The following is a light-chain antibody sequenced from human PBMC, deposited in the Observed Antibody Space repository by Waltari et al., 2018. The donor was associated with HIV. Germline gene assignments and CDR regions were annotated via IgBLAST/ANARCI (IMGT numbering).Light chain of an antibody. CDR1: SSNIGSNA. J-gene: IGLJ1*01. V-gene: IGLV1-44*01. Sequence: QSVLTQSPSASGTPGQRVTISCSGSSSNIGSNAVDWYQHLPGTAPKLLIHTNNQRPSGSPDRFSGSKAGTSASLAISVLQSEDESDYYCAAWDDSLNGYGFGSGTKVTVL. CDR2: TNN. CDR3: AAWDDSLNGYG.